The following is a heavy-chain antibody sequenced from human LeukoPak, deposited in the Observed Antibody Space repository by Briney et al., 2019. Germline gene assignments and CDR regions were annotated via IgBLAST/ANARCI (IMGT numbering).Heavy chain of an antibody. D-gene: IGHD3-22*01. CDR1: GGTXNSHA. CDR2: IVPSLGIA. J-gene: IGHJ4*02. V-gene: IGHV1-69*04. Sequence: SVKVSCKASGGTXNSHAITGVRQAPGQGLEWMGRIVPSLGIANYAQKFQGRVTITDDKSTSTAYMELSSLRSEDTAVYYCAREVYYDSSCYRDYWGQGTLVTVSS. CDR3: AREVYYDSSCYRDY.